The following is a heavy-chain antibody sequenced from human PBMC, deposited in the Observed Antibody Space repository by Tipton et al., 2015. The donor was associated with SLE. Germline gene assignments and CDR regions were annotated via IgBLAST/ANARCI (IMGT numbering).Heavy chain of an antibody. J-gene: IGHJ6*03. D-gene: IGHD6-13*01. CDR2: IYYSGST. CDR3: ARDKSSSWYGVYMDV. Sequence: TLSLTCTVSGGSISSGGYYWSWIRQHPGKGLEWSGYIYYSGSTYYNPSLKSRVTITVDTSKNQFSLKLSSVNAADTAVYYCARDKSSSWYGVYMDVWGKGTTVTVSS. V-gene: IGHV4-31*03. CDR1: GGSISSGGYY.